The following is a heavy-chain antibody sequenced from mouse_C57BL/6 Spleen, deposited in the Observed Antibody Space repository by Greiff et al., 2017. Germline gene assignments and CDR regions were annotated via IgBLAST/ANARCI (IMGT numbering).Heavy chain of an antibody. D-gene: IGHD4-1*02. J-gene: IGHJ2*01. CDR3: AITTGTEGNLDY. V-gene: IGHV1-52*01. CDR2: IDPSDSET. Sequence: QVQLQQPGAELVRPGSSVKLSCKASGYTFTSYWMHWVKQRPIQGLEWIGNIDPSDSETHYNQKFKDKATLTVDKSSSTAYMQLSSLTSEDSAVYYGAITTGTEGNLDYWGQGTTLTVSS. CDR1: GYTFTSYW.